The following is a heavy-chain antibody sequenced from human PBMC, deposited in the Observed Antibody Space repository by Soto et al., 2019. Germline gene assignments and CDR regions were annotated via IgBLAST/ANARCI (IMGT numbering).Heavy chain of an antibody. Sequence: QVQLVQSGAEVKKPGSSVKVSCKASGGTFSSYAISWVRQAPGQGLEWMGGIIPSFGTANYAQKFQGIVTITADESTSTAYMELSSLRSEDTAVYYCAGAALGYCSSTSCYQDYYYGMDVWGQGTTVTVSS. CDR3: AGAALGYCSSTSCYQDYYYGMDV. CDR2: IIPSFGTA. CDR1: GGTFSSYA. V-gene: IGHV1-69*01. J-gene: IGHJ6*02. D-gene: IGHD2-2*01.